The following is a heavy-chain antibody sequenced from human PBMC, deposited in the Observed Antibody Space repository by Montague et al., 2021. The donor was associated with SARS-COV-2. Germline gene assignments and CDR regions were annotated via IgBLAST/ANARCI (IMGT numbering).Heavy chain of an antibody. CDR2: INYSGST. J-gene: IGHJ4*02. D-gene: IGHD3-22*01. V-gene: IGHV4-34*01. Sequence: SETLSLTCAVYGGSFSGYYWSWIRQPPGKGLEWIGEINYSGSTKYNPSLKSRVTISVDTSKNQFSLKLSSVTAADTAVYYCARGTKRVFTYYYATWGYASDYWGQGTLATVSS. CDR1: GGSFSGYY. CDR3: ARGTKRVFTYYYATWGYASDY.